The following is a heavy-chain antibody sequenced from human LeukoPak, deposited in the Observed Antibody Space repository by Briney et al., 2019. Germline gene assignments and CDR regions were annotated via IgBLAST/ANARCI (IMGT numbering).Heavy chain of an antibody. V-gene: IGHV1-2*02. D-gene: IGHD2/OR15-2a*01. CDR3: ARDLVSMETNLPPAGFDI. CDR1: EYTFTDYY. Sequence: GASVKVSRKASEYTFTDYYVHWVRQAPGQGLEWMGWLNPHSGDTEYAQNFQGRVTMTRDPSITTAYMDLSSLRSDDTALYYCARDLVSMETNLPPAGFDIWGQGTLVTVSS. CDR2: LNPHSGDT. J-gene: IGHJ3*02.